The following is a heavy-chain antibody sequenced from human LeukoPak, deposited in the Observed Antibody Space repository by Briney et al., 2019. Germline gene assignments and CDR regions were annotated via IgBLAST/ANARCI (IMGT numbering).Heavy chain of an antibody. CDR3: AKESGIRSYGAYFPH. D-gene: IGHD4-17*01. J-gene: IGHJ1*01. V-gene: IGHV3-48*04. CDR1: GFPFSASS. CDR2: ISDISDTLI. Sequence: GGSLRLSCTASGFPFSASSMSWVRQAPGKGLEWVSYISDISDTLIKYADCVKGRFTISRDNSKSTLYLQMNSLRAEDTAVYYCAKESGIRSYGAYFPHWGQGTLVTVSS.